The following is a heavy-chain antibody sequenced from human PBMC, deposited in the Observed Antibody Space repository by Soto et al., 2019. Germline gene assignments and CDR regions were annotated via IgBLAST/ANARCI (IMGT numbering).Heavy chain of an antibody. CDR2: IWYDGSNK. CDR1: GFTFSSYG. J-gene: IGHJ4*02. D-gene: IGHD1-26*01. Sequence: QVQLVESGGGVVQPGRSLRLSCAASGFTFSSYGMHWVRQAPGKGLEWVAVIWYDGSNKYYADSVKCRFTISRDNSKNTLYLQMNSLRAEDTAVYYCARWASYRIDYWGQGTLVTVSS. CDR3: ARWASYRIDY. V-gene: IGHV3-33*01.